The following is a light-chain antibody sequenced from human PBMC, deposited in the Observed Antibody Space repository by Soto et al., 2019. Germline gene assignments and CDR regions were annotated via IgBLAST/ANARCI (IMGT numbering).Light chain of an antibody. CDR1: SSDVGGYNY. CDR2: DVS. J-gene: IGLJ2*01. V-gene: IGLV2-14*01. CDR3: SSYTSRGTLA. Sequence: QSALTQPASVSGSPGQSITISCTGTSSDVGGYNYVSWYQQHPGKAPKLIIHDVSNRPSGVSNRFSGSKSGNTASLTISGLQAEDEADFYCSSYTSRGTLAFGGGTKLTVL.